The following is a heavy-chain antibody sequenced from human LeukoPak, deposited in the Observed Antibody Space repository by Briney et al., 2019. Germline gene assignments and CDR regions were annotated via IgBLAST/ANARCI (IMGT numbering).Heavy chain of an antibody. CDR3: ASEIRSPIEVDPDPEQGDY. D-gene: IGHD2-15*01. CDR2: TYYRSKWYN. CDR1: GDSVSSNSAA. J-gene: IGHJ4*02. V-gene: IGHV6-1*01. Sequence: SQTLSLTCAISGDSVSSNSAAWTWIRQSPSRGLEWLGRTYYRSKWYNDYAVSVKSRITINPDTSKNQFSLKLSSVTAADTAVYYCASEIRSPIEVDPDPEQGDYWGQGTLVTVSS.